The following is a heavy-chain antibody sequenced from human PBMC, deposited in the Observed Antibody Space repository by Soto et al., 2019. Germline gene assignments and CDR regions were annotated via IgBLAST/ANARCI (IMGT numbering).Heavy chain of an antibody. D-gene: IGHD3-3*01. CDR3: ASPLRCDFWSGYVFDY. J-gene: IGHJ4*02. CDR2: IYPRDSDT. Sequence: GESLKISCKGSGYSFTTYWIGWVRQMPGKGLEWMGIIYPRDSDTRYSPSFRGQVTISADKSISTAYLQWSSLKASDTAMYYCASPLRCDFWSGYVFDYWGQGTLVTVSS. CDR1: GYSFTTYW. V-gene: IGHV5-51*01.